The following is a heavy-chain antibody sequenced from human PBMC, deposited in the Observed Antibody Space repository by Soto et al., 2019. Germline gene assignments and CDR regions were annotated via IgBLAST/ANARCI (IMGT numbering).Heavy chain of an antibody. CDR2: ISAYNGNT. J-gene: IGHJ4*02. CDR1: GYTFTSYG. Sequence: GASVKVSCKASGYTFTSYGISWVRQAPGQGLEWMGWISAYNGNTNYAQKLQGRVTMTTDTSTSTAYMELRSLRSDDTAVYYCARENPAKFLKLPVRFQFDYWGLGTLVTVSS. CDR3: ARENPAKFLKLPVRFQFDY. V-gene: IGHV1-18*01. D-gene: IGHD3-3*01.